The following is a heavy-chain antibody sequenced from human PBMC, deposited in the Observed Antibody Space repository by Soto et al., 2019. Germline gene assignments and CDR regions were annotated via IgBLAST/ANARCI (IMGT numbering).Heavy chain of an antibody. CDR2: IYYSGST. CDR3: ARRVITPTSSWYWGYYYGMDV. CDR1: GGSISSSSYY. Sequence: SLTCTVSGGSISSSSYYWGWIRQPPGKGLEWIGSIYYSGSTYYNPSLKSRVTISVDTSKNQFSLKLSSVTAADTAVYYCARRVITPTSSWYWGYYYGMDVWGQGTTVTVSS. V-gene: IGHV4-39*01. D-gene: IGHD6-13*01. J-gene: IGHJ6*02.